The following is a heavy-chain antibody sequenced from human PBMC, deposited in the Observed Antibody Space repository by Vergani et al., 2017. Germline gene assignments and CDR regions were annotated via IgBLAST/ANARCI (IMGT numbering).Heavy chain of an antibody. CDR3: ARARARGDFDY. CDR1: GFTFSSYS. D-gene: IGHD3-10*01. J-gene: IGHJ4*02. V-gene: IGHV3-21*04. CDR2: ISSSSSYI. Sequence: EVQLVESGGGLVQPGGSLRLSCAASGFTFSSYSMNWVRQAPGKGLEWVSSISSSSSYIYYADSVKGRFTISRDNAKNSLYLQMNSLGAEDTAVYYCARARARGDFDYWGQGTLVTVSS.